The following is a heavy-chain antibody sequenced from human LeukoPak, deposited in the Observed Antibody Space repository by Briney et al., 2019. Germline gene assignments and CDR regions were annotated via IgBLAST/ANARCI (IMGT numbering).Heavy chain of an antibody. Sequence: PGGSLRLSCGASGFTFTTYAITWVRQAPGKGLEWVSSITGSGGSTYYGDSVKGRFTISRDNSKNTLYLQMNSLRAEDTAVYYCAELGITMIGGVWGKGTTVTISS. CDR3: AELGITMIGGV. CDR1: GFTFTTYA. V-gene: IGHV3-23*01. J-gene: IGHJ6*04. D-gene: IGHD3-10*02. CDR2: ITGSGGST.